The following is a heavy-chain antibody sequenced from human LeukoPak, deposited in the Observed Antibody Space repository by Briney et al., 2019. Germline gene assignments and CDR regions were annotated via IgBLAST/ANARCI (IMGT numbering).Heavy chain of an antibody. Sequence: SETLSLTCAVYGGSFSGYYWSWIRQPPGKGLEWIGEINHSGSTNYNPSLKSRVTISVDTSKNQFSLKLSSVTAAVTAVYYCAIGRNYGYWGQGTLVTVSS. V-gene: IGHV4-34*01. D-gene: IGHD1-7*01. J-gene: IGHJ4*02. CDR1: GGSFSGYY. CDR3: AIGRNYGY. CDR2: INHSGST.